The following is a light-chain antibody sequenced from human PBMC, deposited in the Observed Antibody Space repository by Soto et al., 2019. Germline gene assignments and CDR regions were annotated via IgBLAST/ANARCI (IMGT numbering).Light chain of an antibody. CDR3: QQYYSPTWT. Sequence: DIVMTQSPDSLAVSLGEGATINCKSSQSVLYSSNNKNYLAWYQQKPGQPPKLLIYWASTRESGVPDRFSGSGSGTDFTLTISSLEAEDVAVYYCQQYYSPTWTFGQGTKVEIK. CDR2: WAS. CDR1: QSVLYSSNNKNY. V-gene: IGKV4-1*01. J-gene: IGKJ1*01.